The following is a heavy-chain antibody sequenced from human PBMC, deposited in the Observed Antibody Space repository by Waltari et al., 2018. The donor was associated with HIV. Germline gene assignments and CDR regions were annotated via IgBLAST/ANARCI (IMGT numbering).Heavy chain of an antibody. J-gene: IGHJ4*02. V-gene: IGHV4-39*07. Sequence: QLQLQESGPGLVKPSEPLSLTCTVSGGSVGSSSTYWGWIRQPPGKGLEWIGSINDSGNSYYNPSLKSRVTISVDTSKNQLSLNLSSVTAADTAVYYCAPYYYISSRHYFDSWGQGTLVTVSS. CDR3: APYYYISSRHYFDS. CDR1: GGSVGSSSTY. CDR2: INDSGNS. D-gene: IGHD3-16*01.